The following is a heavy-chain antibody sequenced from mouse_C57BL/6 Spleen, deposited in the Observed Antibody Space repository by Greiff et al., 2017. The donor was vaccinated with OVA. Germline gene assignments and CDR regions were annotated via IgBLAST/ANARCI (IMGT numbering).Heavy chain of an antibody. CDR2: ISSGSSTI. CDR1: GFTFSDYG. V-gene: IGHV5-17*01. Sequence: VQLKESGGGLVKPGGSLKLSCAASGFTFSDYGMHWVRQAPEKGLEWVAYISSGSSTIYYADTVKGRFTISRDNAKNTLFLQMTSLRSEDTSMYYCARCYDYDGAWFAYWGQGTLVTVSA. J-gene: IGHJ3*01. CDR3: ARCYDYDGAWFAY. D-gene: IGHD2-4*01.